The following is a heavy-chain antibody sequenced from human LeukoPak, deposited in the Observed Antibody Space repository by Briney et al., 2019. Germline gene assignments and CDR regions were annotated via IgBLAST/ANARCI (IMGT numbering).Heavy chain of an antibody. CDR1: GFTVSSNY. CDR3: ARSPYSSSWYPLFDP. V-gene: IGHV3-53*01. Sequence: KPGGSLRLSCAASGFTVSSNYMSWVRQAPGKGLEWVSVIYSGGSTYYADPVKGRFTISRDNSKSTLYLQMSGLRAEDTAVYYCARSPYSSSWYPLFDPWGQGTLVTVSS. J-gene: IGHJ5*02. D-gene: IGHD6-13*01. CDR2: IYSGGST.